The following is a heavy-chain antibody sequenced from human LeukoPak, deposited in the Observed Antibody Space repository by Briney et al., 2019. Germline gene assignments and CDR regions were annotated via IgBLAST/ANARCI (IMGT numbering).Heavy chain of an antibody. J-gene: IGHJ4*02. CDR3: ARRHSSGWLFDY. CDR2: VYHSGST. D-gene: IGHD6-19*01. Sequence: PSETLSLTCAVSGYSTSSGYYWGWVRQPPGKGPEWIGNVYHSGSTFYNPSLKSRVTMSVDTSENQFSLKLSSVTAADTAVYYCARRHSSGWLFDYWGQGTLVTVSS. V-gene: IGHV4-38-2*01. CDR1: GYSTSSGYY.